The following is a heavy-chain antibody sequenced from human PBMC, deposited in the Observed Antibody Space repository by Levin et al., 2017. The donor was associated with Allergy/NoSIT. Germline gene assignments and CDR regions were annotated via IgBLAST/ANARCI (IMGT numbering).Heavy chain of an antibody. CDR2: IYYSGST. CDR1: GGSISSSSYY. Sequence: GSLRLSCTVSGGSISSSSYYWGWIRQPPGTGLEWIGSIYYSGSTYYNPSLKSRVTISVDTSKNQFSLKLSSVTAADTAVYYCARFNRGSSGWDDAFDIWGQGTMVTVSS. V-gene: IGHV4-39*07. CDR3: ARFNRGSSGWDDAFDI. D-gene: IGHD6-19*01. J-gene: IGHJ3*02.